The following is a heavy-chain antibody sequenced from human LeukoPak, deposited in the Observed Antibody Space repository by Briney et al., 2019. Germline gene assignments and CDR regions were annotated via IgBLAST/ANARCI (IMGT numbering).Heavy chain of an antibody. CDR2: ISWNSGSI. CDR3: AKDRRQAAAGLDY. J-gene: IGHJ4*02. CDR1: GFTFDDYA. V-gene: IGHV3-9*01. Sequence: GRSLRLSCAASGFTFDDYAMHWVRQAPGKGLEWVSGISWNSGSIGYADSVKGRFTISRDNAKNSLYLQMNSLRAEDTALYYCAKDRRQAAAGLDYWGQGTLVTVSS. D-gene: IGHD6-13*01.